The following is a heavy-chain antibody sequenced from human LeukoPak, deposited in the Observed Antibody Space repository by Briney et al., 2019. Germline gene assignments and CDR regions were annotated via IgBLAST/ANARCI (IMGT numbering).Heavy chain of an antibody. CDR3: ARGRAYCSSTSCYPHAEYFQH. V-gene: IGHV4-34*01. Sequence: ASETLSLTCAVYGGSFSGYYWSWIRQPPGKGLEWIGETNHSGSTNYNPSLKSRVTISVDTSKNQFSLKLSSVTATDTAVYYCARGRAYCSSTSCYPHAEYFQHWGQGTLVTVSS. D-gene: IGHD2-2*01. J-gene: IGHJ1*01. CDR1: GGSFSGYY. CDR2: TNHSGST.